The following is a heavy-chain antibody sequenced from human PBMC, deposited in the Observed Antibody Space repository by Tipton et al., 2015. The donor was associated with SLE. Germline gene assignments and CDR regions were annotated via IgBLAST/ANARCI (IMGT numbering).Heavy chain of an antibody. V-gene: IGHV1-69*01. D-gene: IGHD3-10*01. CDR3: AKDDGGSYYGSGSSYAMDV. Sequence: VQSGPEVKKPGSSVKVSCKASGGSFSTYVISWVRQAPGQGLEWMGGITPMFRTTNYAQDFQGRVTLTADESTSTAYMELRGLSSEDTAIYFCAKDDGGSYYGSGSSYAMDVWGQGTTVTVSS. J-gene: IGHJ6*02. CDR2: ITPMFRTT. CDR1: GGSFSTYV.